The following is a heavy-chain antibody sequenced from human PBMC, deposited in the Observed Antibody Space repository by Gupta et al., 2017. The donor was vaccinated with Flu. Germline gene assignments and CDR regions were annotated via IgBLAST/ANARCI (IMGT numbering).Heavy chain of an antibody. CDR3: ARYNWSYDY. Sequence: SLTCNVSGGSISDYYWSWIRQPPGKGLEWIEYRYDKGGSTYNPSLKSRVTISGDTSKNQFFLKVTSVTAADTAIYYCARYNWSYDYWGHGTLVIVSS. D-gene: IGHD1-20*01. CDR2: RYDKGGS. J-gene: IGHJ4*01. CDR1: GGSISDYY. V-gene: IGHV4-4*09.